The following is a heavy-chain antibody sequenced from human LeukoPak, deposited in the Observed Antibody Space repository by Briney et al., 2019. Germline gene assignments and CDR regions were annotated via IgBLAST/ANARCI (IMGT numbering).Heavy chain of an antibody. D-gene: IGHD3-22*01. V-gene: IGHV4-34*01. Sequence: SETLSLTCAVYGGSFSGYYWSWIRQPPGKGLEWIGEINHSGSTNYNPSLKSRVTISVDTSKNQFSLKLSSVTAADTAVYYCARGPTPYYDSSGYLIWGQGTMVTVPS. CDR1: GGSFSGYY. J-gene: IGHJ3*02. CDR3: ARGPTPYYDSSGYLI. CDR2: INHSGST.